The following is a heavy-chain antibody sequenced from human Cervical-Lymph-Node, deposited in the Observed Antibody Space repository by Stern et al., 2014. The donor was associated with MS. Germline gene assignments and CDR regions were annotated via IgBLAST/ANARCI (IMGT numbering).Heavy chain of an antibody. CDR3: TKDTYGPEDY. CDR2: INRDWTTI. J-gene: IGHJ4*02. Sequence: EVQLVESGGGLVQPGGSLRLSCVASGFTFRNYWMHLVRQGPGKGLVWVARINRDWTTITNADSVKGRFTISRDNAKNTLYLQMNSLRVEDTAVYYCTKDTYGPEDYWGQGTSVTVSS. CDR1: GFTFRNYW. D-gene: IGHD3-10*01. V-gene: IGHV3-74*03.